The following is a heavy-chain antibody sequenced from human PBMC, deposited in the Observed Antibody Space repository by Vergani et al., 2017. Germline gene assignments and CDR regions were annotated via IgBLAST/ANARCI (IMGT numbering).Heavy chain of an antibody. J-gene: IGHJ4*02. CDR2: IKQDGSEK. CDR1: GFRVTTYY. D-gene: IGHD6-19*01. V-gene: IGHV3-7*01. CDR3: ARDRWSSCWQLFDY. Sequence: VELLESGGGLAQPGGSLRVSCSASGFRVTTYYMSWVRQAPGKGLEWVANIKQDGSEKYYVDSVKGRFTISRDNAKNSLYLQMNSLRAEDTAVYYCARDRWSSCWQLFDYWGQGTLVTVSS.